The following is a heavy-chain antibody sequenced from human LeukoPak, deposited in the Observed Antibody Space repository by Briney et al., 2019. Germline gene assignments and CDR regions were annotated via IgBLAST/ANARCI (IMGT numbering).Heavy chain of an antibody. V-gene: IGHV3-23*01. CDR2: ISGSGGST. CDR3: ASFYSRGYDDY. J-gene: IGHJ4*02. CDR1: GFTFSSYA. D-gene: IGHD5-18*01. Sequence: GGSLRLSCAASGFTFSSYAMSWVRQAPGKGLEWVSSISGSGGSTYYADSVNGRFTISRDNSKNTVYLQMNSLRAEDTAVYYCASFYSRGYDDYWGQGTLVTVSS.